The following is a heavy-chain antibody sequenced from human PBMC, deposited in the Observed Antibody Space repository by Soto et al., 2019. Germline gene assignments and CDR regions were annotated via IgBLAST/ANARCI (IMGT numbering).Heavy chain of an antibody. D-gene: IGHD3-10*01. CDR2: IWYDGSNK. J-gene: IGHJ4*02. CDR3: ARDGSGSSHLNDY. V-gene: IGHV3-33*01. Sequence: PGGSLRLSCAASGFTFSSYGMHWVRQAPGKGLEWVAVIWYDGSNKYYADSVKGRFTISRDNSKNTLCLQMNSLRAEDTAVYYCARDGSGSSHLNDYWGQGTLVTVSS. CDR1: GFTFSSYG.